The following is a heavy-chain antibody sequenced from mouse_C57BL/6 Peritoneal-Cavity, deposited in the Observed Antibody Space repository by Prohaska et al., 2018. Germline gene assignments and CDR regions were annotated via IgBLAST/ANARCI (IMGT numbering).Heavy chain of an antibody. Sequence: EVQLLETGGGLVQPGGSRGLSCEGPGFTFSGFWMSWVRQTPGKTLGLIVDINSDGSAINYAPSIKDRFTIFRDNDKSTLYLQMSNVRSEDTATYFCMSYGNYCYFDAWGTGTTVTVSS. CDR1: GFTFSGFW. J-gene: IGHJ1*03. CDR3: MSYGNYCYFDA. V-gene: IGHV11-2*01. D-gene: IGHD2-1*01. CDR2: INSDGSAI.